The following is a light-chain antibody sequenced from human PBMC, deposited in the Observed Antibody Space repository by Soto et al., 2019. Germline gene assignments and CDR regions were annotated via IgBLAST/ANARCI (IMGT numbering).Light chain of an antibody. V-gene: IGKV3-20*01. CDR2: GAS. CDR3: QQYDSSPCT. CDR1: QSVSSSF. Sequence: EIVLTQSPGTLSLSPGERATLSCRASQSVSSSFLAWYQQKPGQAPRLLIYGASSRATGIPDRFSGSGSGTDFTLTISILEPEDFAVYYCQQYDSSPCTFGQGTKVEIK. J-gene: IGKJ1*01.